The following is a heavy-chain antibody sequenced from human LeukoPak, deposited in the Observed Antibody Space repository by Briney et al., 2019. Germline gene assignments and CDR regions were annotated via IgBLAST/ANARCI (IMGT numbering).Heavy chain of an antibody. CDR3: AKSLIRLQYCSGGSCYDSLDY. V-gene: IGHV3-23*01. CDR2: ISGSGGST. D-gene: IGHD2-15*01. CDR1: GFTFSSYG. J-gene: IGHJ4*02. Sequence: GALRLSCAASGFTFSSYGMSWVRQAPGKGLEWVSAISGSGGSTYYADSVKGRFTISRDNSKNTLYLQMNSLRAEDTAVYYCAKSLIRLQYCSGGSCYDSLDYWGQGTLVTVSS.